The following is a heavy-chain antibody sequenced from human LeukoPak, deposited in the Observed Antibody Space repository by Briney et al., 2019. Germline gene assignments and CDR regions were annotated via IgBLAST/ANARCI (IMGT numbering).Heavy chain of an antibody. Sequence: SETLSLTCTVSGYSISGNSFYWGWIRQPPGKGLEWIGYIYYSGSANYNPSLKSRVTISVDTSKNQFSLKLSSVTAADTAVYYCARDLTMVRGGGLDYWGQGTLVTVSS. CDR3: ARDLTMVRGGGLDY. V-gene: IGHV4-61*01. J-gene: IGHJ4*02. D-gene: IGHD3-10*01. CDR1: GYSISGNSFY. CDR2: IYYSGSA.